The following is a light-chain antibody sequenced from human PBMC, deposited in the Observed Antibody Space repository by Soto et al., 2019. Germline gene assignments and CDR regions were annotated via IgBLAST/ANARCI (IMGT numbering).Light chain of an antibody. CDR1: SSNIGSNT. Sequence: QSVLTQPPSASGTPGQRVTISCSGSSSNIGSNTVNWYQQLPGTAPKLLIYNNNQRPSGVPDRFSGSKSGTSASLAISGLQSEDEAAYYCAGWDDSLNGLVFGTGTKVTVL. J-gene: IGLJ1*01. CDR3: AGWDDSLNGLV. CDR2: NNN. V-gene: IGLV1-44*01.